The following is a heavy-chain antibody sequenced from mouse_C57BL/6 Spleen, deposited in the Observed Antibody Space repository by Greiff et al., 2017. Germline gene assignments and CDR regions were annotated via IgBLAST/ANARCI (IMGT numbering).Heavy chain of an antibody. J-gene: IGHJ2*01. CDR1: GYTFTSYW. D-gene: IGHD1-1*01. Sequence: VQLQQPGAELVRPGSSVKLSCKASGYTFTSYWMDWVKQRPGQGLEWIGNIYPSDSETHYNQKFKDKATLTVDKSSSTAYMQLSSLTSEDSAVYYCARRYYGSSYAYFDYWGQGTTLTVSS. CDR2: IYPSDSET. CDR3: ARRYYGSSYAYFDY. V-gene: IGHV1-61*01.